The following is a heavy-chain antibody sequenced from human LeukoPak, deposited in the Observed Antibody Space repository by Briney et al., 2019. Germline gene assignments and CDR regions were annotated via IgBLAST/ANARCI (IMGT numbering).Heavy chain of an antibody. D-gene: IGHD3-10*01. Sequence: ASVKVSCKASGYTFTSYYMHWVRQAPGQGREWMGWINPNSGGTNYAQKFQGRVTMTRDTSISTAYMELSRLRSDDTAVYYCARDKGLWFGEPTHWFDPWGQGTLVTVSS. V-gene: IGHV1-2*02. CDR2: INPNSGGT. J-gene: IGHJ5*02. CDR1: GYTFTSYY. CDR3: ARDKGLWFGEPTHWFDP.